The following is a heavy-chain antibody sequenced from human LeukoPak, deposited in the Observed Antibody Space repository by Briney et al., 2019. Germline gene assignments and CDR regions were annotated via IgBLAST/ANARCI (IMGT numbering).Heavy chain of an antibody. CDR1: GFTFSSNY. CDR2: IYSGGST. CDR3: ARLWGSVSGYFDY. Sequence: GGSLRLSCAASGFTFSSNYMSWVRQAPGKGLEWVSVIYSGGSTNYADSVKGRFTISRDNSKNTLYLQMNSLRAEDTAVYYCARLWGSVSGYFDYWGQGTLVTVSS. V-gene: IGHV3-66*01. D-gene: IGHD2-21*01. J-gene: IGHJ4*02.